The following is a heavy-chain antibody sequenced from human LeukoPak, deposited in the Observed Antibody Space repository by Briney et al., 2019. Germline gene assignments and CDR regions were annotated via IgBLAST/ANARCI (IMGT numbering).Heavy chain of an antibody. D-gene: IGHD3-10*01. CDR3: ATVWFGPQGNWFDP. CDR1: GYTFTSYG. V-gene: IGHV1-18*01. CDR2: ISAYNGNT. Sequence: ASVKVSCKASGYTFTSYGISWVRQAPGQGLEWMGWISAYNGNTNYAQKFQGRVTMTTDTSTSIAYMELRSLRSDDTAVYYCATVWFGPQGNWFDPWGQGTLVTVSS. J-gene: IGHJ5*02.